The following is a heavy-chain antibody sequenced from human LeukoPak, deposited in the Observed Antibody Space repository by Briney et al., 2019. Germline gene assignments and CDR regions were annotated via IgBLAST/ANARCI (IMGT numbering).Heavy chain of an antibody. CDR2: INAGNGNT. J-gene: IGHJ6*02. D-gene: IGHD5-12*01. V-gene: IGHV1-3*01. CDR3: ARDHIVATAPFYGLDV. CDR1: GYTFTSYA. Sequence: ASVKVSCKASGYTFTSYAIHWVRQAPGQRLEWMGWINAGNGNTKYSRNFQGRVTITRDTSASTAYMELSSLRSEDTAVYSCARDHIVATAPFYGLDVWGQGTTVTVSS.